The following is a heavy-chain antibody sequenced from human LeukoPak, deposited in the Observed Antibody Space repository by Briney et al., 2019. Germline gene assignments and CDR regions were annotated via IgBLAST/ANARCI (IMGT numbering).Heavy chain of an antibody. D-gene: IGHD4-11*01. CDR3: ARSPTVIRPFDY. J-gene: IGHJ4*02. V-gene: IGHV1-2*02. Sequence: ASVKASCKASGYTFTGYYMHWVRQAPGQGLEWMGWINPNSGGTNYAQKFQGRVTMTRDTSISTAYMELSRLRSDDTAVYYCARSPTVIRPFDYWGQGTLVTVSS. CDR1: GYTFTGYY. CDR2: INPNSGGT.